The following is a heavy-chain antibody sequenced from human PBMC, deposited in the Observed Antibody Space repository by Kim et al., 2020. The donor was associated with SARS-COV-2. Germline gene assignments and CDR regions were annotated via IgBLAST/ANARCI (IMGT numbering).Heavy chain of an antibody. CDR3: ARGFLTGYFDY. Sequence: SETLSLTCTVSGGSISSYYWSWIRQPPGKGLEWIGYLYYRGSTNYNPSLKSRVTISVDTSKKQFSLKLSSVTAADTAVYYCARGFLTGYFDYWGQGTLVTVSS. J-gene: IGHJ4*02. D-gene: IGHD3-9*01. CDR2: LYYRGST. CDR1: GGSISSYY. V-gene: IGHV4-59*13.